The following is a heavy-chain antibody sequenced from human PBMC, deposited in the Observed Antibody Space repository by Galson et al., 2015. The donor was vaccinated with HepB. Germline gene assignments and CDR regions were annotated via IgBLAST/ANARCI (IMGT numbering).Heavy chain of an antibody. CDR2: IKQDGSEK. J-gene: IGHJ6*02. Sequence: SLRLSCAASGFTFSSYWMSWVRQAPGKGLEWVANIKQDGSEKYYVDSVKGRFTISRDNAKNSLYLQMNSLRAEDTAVYYCARLRVEFWSGYYIAPPNFYYGMDVWGQGTTVTVSS. CDR1: GFTFSSYW. CDR3: ARLRVEFWSGYYIAPPNFYYGMDV. D-gene: IGHD3-3*01. V-gene: IGHV3-7*01.